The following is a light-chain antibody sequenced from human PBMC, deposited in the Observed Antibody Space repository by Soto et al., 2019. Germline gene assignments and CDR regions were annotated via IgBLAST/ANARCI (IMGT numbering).Light chain of an antibody. Sequence: EIVLTQSPGTLSLSPGERATLSCRASQSVSSNLAWYQQKPGQAPRLLIYGASTRATGIPARFSGSGSGTEFTLTISSLPYEDFAVYYCQQYNNWWTFGQGTKVDIK. CDR3: QQYNNWWT. V-gene: IGKV3-15*01. J-gene: IGKJ1*01. CDR1: QSVSSN. CDR2: GAS.